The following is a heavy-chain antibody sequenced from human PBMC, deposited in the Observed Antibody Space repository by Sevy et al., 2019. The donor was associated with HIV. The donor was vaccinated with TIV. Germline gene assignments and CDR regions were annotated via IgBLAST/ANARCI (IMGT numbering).Heavy chain of an antibody. V-gene: IGHV1-69*13. CDR1: GGTFSSYA. D-gene: IGHD6-6*01. J-gene: IGHJ6*02. CDR2: IIPILGTA. CDR3: ARSVSSGGEDYYYGMDV. Sequence: ASVKVSCKASGGTFSSYAISWVRQAPGQGLEWMGGIIPILGTANYAQKFQGRVTITADESTSTAYMELSSLRSEDTAVYYCARSVSSGGEDYYYGMDVWGQGTTVTVSS.